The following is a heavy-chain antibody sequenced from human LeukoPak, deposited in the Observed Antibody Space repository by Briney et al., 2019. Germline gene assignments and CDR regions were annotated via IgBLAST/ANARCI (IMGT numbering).Heavy chain of an antibody. Sequence: GASVKVSCKASGGTFSSYAISWVRQAPGQGLEWMGRIIPILGIANYAQKFQGRVTITADKSTSTAYMELSSLRSEDTAVYYCARRFLEWSDWFDPWGQGTLVTVSS. CDR1: GGTFSSYA. D-gene: IGHD3-3*01. V-gene: IGHV1-69*04. CDR3: ARRFLEWSDWFDP. CDR2: IIPILGIA. J-gene: IGHJ5*02.